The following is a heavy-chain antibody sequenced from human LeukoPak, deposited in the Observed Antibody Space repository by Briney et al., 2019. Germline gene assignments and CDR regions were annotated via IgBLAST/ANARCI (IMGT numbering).Heavy chain of an antibody. CDR2: FYTSGTT. CDR3: ARTVVTLDWYFDL. Sequence: SETPPLTCSVSGGSISSYSWSWIRQPAGKGLEWIGRFYTSGTTNYNPSLKSRVTMSIDTSKNQVSLKMRSVTAADTAVYYCARTVVTLDWYFDLWGRGTLVSVSS. CDR1: GGSISSYS. V-gene: IGHV4-4*07. J-gene: IGHJ2*01. D-gene: IGHD4-23*01.